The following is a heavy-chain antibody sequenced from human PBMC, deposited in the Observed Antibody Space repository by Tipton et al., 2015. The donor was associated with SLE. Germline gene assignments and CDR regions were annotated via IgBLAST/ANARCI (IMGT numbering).Heavy chain of an antibody. V-gene: IGHV4-59*11. Sequence: TLSLTCTVSGGSISRHYWSWIRQPPGKGLEWIGYIYYSGSTNYNPSLKSRVTISVDTSKNQFSLKLSSVTAADTAVYHCASVMITFGGVIGDAFDIWGQGTMVTVSS. J-gene: IGHJ3*02. CDR3: ASVMITFGGVIGDAFDI. CDR2: IYYSGST. CDR1: GGSISRHY. D-gene: IGHD3-16*02.